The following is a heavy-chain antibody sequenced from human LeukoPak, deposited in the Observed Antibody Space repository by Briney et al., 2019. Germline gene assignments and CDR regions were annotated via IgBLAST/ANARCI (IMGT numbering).Heavy chain of an antibody. CDR3: ARHPELYFFDY. J-gene: IGHJ4*02. D-gene: IGHD3-10*01. V-gene: IGHV4-59*01. CDR2: VFYSGNT. Sequence: SETLSLTCIVSGGSINSYYWNWIRQPPGKGLEWIGYVFYSGNTNYSPSLKSRVTISVDAAKSQLSLRLSSVTAADTAVYYCARHPELYFFDYWGQGTLVTVSS. CDR1: GGSINSYY.